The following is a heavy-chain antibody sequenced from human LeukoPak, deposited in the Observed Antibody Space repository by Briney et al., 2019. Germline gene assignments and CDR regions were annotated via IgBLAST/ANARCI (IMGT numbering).Heavy chain of an antibody. J-gene: IGHJ5*02. Sequence: SQTLSLTCAISGDSVSSNSAAWNWIRQPPSRGLEWLGRTYYRSTWYNDYAVSVRGRITVNPDTSKNQFSLHLNSVTPEDTAVYYCARRLTQYDCFDPWGQGILVTVSS. D-gene: IGHD2-2*01. CDR1: GDSVSSNSAA. CDR3: ARRLTQYDCFDP. V-gene: IGHV6-1*01. CDR2: TYYRSTWYN.